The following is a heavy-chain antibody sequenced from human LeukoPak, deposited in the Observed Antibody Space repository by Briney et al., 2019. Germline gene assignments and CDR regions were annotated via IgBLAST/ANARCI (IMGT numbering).Heavy chain of an antibody. CDR3: ARDRGSGWFYYFDY. V-gene: IGHV3-7*01. J-gene: IGHJ4*02. Sequence: GGSLRLSCAASGFTFSSYWMSWVRQAPGKGLEWVANIKQDGSEKYYVDSVKGRFTISRDNAKNSLYLQMNSLRAEDAAVYYCARDRGSGWFYYFDYWGRGTLVTVSS. D-gene: IGHD6-19*01. CDR1: GFTFSSYW. CDR2: IKQDGSEK.